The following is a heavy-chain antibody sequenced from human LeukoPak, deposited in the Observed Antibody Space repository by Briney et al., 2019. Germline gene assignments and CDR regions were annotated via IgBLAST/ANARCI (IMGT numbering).Heavy chain of an antibody. CDR2: TRYDGSNK. CDR3: AKRDSSSSGHNFDY. Sequence: GGSLRLSCAASGFTFSSYGMHWVRQAPGKGLEWVAFTRYDGSNKYYADSVKGRFTISRDNSKNTLYLQMNSLRAEDTAVCYCAKRDSSSSGHNFDYWGQGTLVTVSS. CDR1: GFTFSSYG. D-gene: IGHD6-6*01. J-gene: IGHJ4*02. V-gene: IGHV3-30*02.